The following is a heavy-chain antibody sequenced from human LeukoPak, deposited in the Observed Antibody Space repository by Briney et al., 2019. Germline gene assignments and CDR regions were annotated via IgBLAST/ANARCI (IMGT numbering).Heavy chain of an antibody. CDR2: ISSSDSTI. CDR1: GFTFSSYE. CDR3: ERYRDSGYDLEY. Sequence: GGSLRLSCAASGFTFSSYEMNWVRQAPGKGLEWVSYISSSDSTIYYADSVKGRFTISRDNAKNSLYLQMNSLRAEDTAVYYCERYRDSGYDLEYWGQGTLVTVSS. V-gene: IGHV3-48*03. D-gene: IGHD5-12*01. J-gene: IGHJ4*02.